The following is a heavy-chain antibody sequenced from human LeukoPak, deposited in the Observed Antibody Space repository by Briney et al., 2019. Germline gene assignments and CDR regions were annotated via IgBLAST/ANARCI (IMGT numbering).Heavy chain of an antibody. CDR2: ISGSGGST. V-gene: IGHV3-23*01. CDR1: GFTFSSYA. CDR3: AKDIITMVRGAGFDY. D-gene: IGHD3-10*01. J-gene: IGHJ4*02. Sequence: GGSLRPSCAASGFTFSSYAMSWVRQAPGKGLEWVSAISGSGGSTYYADSVKGRFTISRDNSKNTLYLQMNSLRAEDTAVYYCAKDIITMVRGAGFDYWGQGTLVTVSS.